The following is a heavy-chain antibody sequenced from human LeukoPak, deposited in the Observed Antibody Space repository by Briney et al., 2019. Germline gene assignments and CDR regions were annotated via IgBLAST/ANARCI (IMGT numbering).Heavy chain of an antibody. D-gene: IGHD3-16*02. CDR1: GFTFSNAW. CDR3: TTEYDYVWGSYRYILSFDY. V-gene: IGHV3-15*01. J-gene: IGHJ4*02. CDR2: IKSKTDGGTT. Sequence: PVGSLRLSCAASGFTFSNAWMSWVRQAPGKGLEWVGRIKSKTDGGTTDYAAPVKGRFTISRDDSKNTLYLQMNSLKTEDTAVYYCTTEYDYVWGSYRYILSFDYWGQGTLVTVSS.